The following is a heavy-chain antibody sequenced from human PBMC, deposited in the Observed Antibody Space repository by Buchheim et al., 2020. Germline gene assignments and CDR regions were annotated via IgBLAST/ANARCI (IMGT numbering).Heavy chain of an antibody. V-gene: IGHV3-33*01. D-gene: IGHD5-24*01. CDR2: IWYDGSNK. CDR1: GFTFSSYG. Sequence: QVQLVESGGGVVQPGRSLRLSCAASGFTFSSYGMHWVRQAPGKGLEWVAVIWYDGSNKYYADSVKGRFTISRDNSKNTLYLQTNSLRAEDTAVYYCAREQRWLQLGIFDYWGQGTL. CDR3: AREQRWLQLGIFDY. J-gene: IGHJ4*02.